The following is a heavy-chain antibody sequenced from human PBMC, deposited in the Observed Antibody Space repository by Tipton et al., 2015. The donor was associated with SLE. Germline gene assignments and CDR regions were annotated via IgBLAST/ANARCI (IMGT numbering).Heavy chain of an antibody. CDR3: VRGHKLRYLDHGSPSNWFDA. D-gene: IGHD3-3*01. V-gene: IGHV4-38-2*02. J-gene: IGHJ5*02. CDR1: GYSIRNGYY. Sequence: TLSLTCNVSGYSIRNGYYWGWIRQAPGKGLEWTGTIHHSGITYYNPSLKSRVTISVDTSKNQFSLKLRSVTAADTAVYYCVRGHKLRYLDHGSPSNWFDAWGQGILVTVSS. CDR2: IHHSGIT.